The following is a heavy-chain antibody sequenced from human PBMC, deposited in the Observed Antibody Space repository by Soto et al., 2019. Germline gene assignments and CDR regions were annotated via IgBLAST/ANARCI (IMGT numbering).Heavy chain of an antibody. D-gene: IGHD3-10*01. CDR2: IKSNADGGAT. J-gene: IGHJ6*02. Sequence: PGGSLRLSCAASGFTLTKASMSWVLQAPGKGLEWVGHIKSNADGGATDYAAPVKGRFTVSRDDSRNTLYLQLNSLKTEDTAVYYCTTAPFSFITLPGTSFLIGMDVWGQGPTVTVSS. CDR3: TTAPFSFITLPGTSFLIGMDV. CDR1: GFTLTKAS. V-gene: IGHV3-15*01.